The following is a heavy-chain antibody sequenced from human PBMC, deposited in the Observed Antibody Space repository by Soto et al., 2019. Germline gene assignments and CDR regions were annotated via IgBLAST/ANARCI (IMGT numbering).Heavy chain of an antibody. CDR1: GYSFTSYW. J-gene: IGHJ4*02. CDR3: ARSGYSSSWADY. D-gene: IGHD6-13*01. V-gene: IGHV5-10-1*01. CDR2: IDPSDSYT. Sequence: PGESLKISCKGSGYSFTSYWISWVRQMPGKGLEWMGRIDPSDSYTNYSPSFQGHVTISADKSISTAYLQWSSLKASDTAMYYCARSGYSSSWADYWGQGTLVTVSS.